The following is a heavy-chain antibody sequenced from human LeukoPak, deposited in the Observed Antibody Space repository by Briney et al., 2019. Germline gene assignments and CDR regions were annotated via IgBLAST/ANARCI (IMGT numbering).Heavy chain of an antibody. CDR2: ISWNSGSI. J-gene: IGHJ4*02. V-gene: IGHV3-9*01. Sequence: GGSLRLSCAASGFTFSSYAMSWVRQAPGKGLEWVSGISWNSGSIGYADSVKGRFTISRDNAKNSLYLQMNSLRAEDTALYYCAKGGAFNYYDSSGYGGILDYWGQGTLVTVSS. CDR1: GFTFSSYA. D-gene: IGHD3-22*01. CDR3: AKGGAFNYYDSSGYGGILDY.